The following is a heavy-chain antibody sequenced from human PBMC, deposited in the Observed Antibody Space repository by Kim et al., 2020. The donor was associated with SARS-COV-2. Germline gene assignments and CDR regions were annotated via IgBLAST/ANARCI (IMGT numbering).Heavy chain of an antibody. D-gene: IGHD4-17*01. V-gene: IGHV3-15*01. CDR1: GFTFSNAW. Sequence: GGSLRLSCVASGFTFSNAWMNWVRQAPGKGLECVGHIKSKTDGGTTDYAAPVKDRFTISRDDSKNTVSLQMNSLKTEDTAVYYCAAYGGHYYWGQGTLVTVSS. CDR2: IKSKTDGGTT. J-gene: IGHJ4*02. CDR3: AAYGGHYY.